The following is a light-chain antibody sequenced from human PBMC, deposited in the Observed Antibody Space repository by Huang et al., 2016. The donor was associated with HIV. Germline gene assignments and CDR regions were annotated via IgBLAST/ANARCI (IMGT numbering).Light chain of an antibody. CDR3: LQHHAYPRT. CDR2: AAS. Sequence: DIQMTQSPSAMSASVGDKVTITCRASQAISNYLVWFQQKPGRAPKGLIYAASSLQRGVPSRFSGSGYGTKFTLTISSLQPEDFATYYCLQHHAYPRTFGPGTKVEVK. V-gene: IGKV1-17*03. J-gene: IGKJ1*01. CDR1: QAISNY.